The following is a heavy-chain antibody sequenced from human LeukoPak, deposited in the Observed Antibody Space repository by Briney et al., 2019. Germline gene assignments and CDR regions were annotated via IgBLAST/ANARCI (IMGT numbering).Heavy chain of an antibody. V-gene: IGHV4-39*01. CDR3: ARHSGSGSLSRPFDP. CDR2: IY. D-gene: IGHD3-10*01. CDR1: GGSVTSGGFY. Sequence: SETLSLTCSVSGGSVTSGGFYWGWLRQPPGKGPEWLATIYYYNPSLQSRVTISIDTSKNQFSLRLTSVTATDTAVYHCARHSGSGSLSRPFDPWGQGTLVTVSS. J-gene: IGHJ5*02.